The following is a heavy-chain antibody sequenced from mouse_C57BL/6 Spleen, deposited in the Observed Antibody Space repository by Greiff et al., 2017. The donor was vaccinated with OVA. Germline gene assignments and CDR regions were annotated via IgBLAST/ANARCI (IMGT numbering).Heavy chain of an antibody. CDR1: GYTFTSYW. CDR3: ARFITTVVDYYAMDY. D-gene: IGHD1-1*01. Sequence: VKLQQPGAELVKPGASVKMSCKASGYTFTSYWITWVKQRPGQGLEWIGDIYPGSGSTNYNEKFKSKATLTVDTSSSTAYMQLSSLTSEDSAVYYCARFITTVVDYYAMDYWGQGTSVTVSS. CDR2: IYPGSGST. V-gene: IGHV1-55*01. J-gene: IGHJ4*01.